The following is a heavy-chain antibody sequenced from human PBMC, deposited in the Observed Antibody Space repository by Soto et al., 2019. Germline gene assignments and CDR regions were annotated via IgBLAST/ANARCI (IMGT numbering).Heavy chain of an antibody. J-gene: IGHJ4*02. Sequence: GGSLRLSCAASGFTFSSYAMSWVRQAPGKGLEWVSAISGSGGSTYYADSVKGRFTISRDNSKNTLYLQMNSLRAEDTAVYYWAKDGRGDDPPGLAYGGKGTLVTVSS. CDR1: GFTFSSYA. D-gene: IGHD1-26*01. CDR2: ISGSGGST. CDR3: AKDGRGDDPPGLAY. V-gene: IGHV3-23*01.